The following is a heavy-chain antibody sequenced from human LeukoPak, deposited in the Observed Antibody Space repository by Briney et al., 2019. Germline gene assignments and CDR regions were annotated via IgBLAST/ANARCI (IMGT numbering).Heavy chain of an antibody. D-gene: IGHD3/OR15-3a*01. J-gene: IGHJ4*02. CDR3: ARRAGTGDRDYFDS. V-gene: IGHV4-59*08. Sequence: PSETLSLTCTVSGGSISINYGCWIRHPPGKGLEYIGYVSYRGSTNYNPSLKSRVTVSADTSKNQFSLRLSSVTAADTAIYYCARRAGTGDRDYFDSWGQGTLVTVSS. CDR1: GGSISINY. CDR2: VSYRGST.